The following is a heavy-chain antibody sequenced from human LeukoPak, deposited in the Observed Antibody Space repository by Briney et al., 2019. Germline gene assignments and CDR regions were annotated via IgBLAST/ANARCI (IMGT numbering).Heavy chain of an antibody. J-gene: IGHJ4*02. CDR1: GFIFSNYI. V-gene: IGHV3-21*01. CDR2: ITNSSRYT. D-gene: IGHD3-3*01. Sequence: GGSLRLSCATSGFIFSNYIMNWVRQAPGKGLEWVSSITNSSRYTYYADSVRGRFTISRDNAKNSLYLQMNSLRAEDTAVYYCARSYEGSGFSDWGQGTLVTVSS. CDR3: ARSYEGSGFSD.